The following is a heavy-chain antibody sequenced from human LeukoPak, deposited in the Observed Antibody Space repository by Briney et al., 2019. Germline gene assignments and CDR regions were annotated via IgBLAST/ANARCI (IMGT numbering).Heavy chain of an antibody. CDR3: ARHAGGISATGTRPFDY. Sequence: SDTLSLTCTVSGASFSSSTYYWGWIRQPPGKGLEWIGSIYYSGSTYYNPSLKSRVTMSVDTSKNQFSLKPSSVTAADTAVYYCARHAGGISATGTRPFDYWGQGTLVTVSS. V-gene: IGHV4-39*01. D-gene: IGHD6-13*01. J-gene: IGHJ4*02. CDR1: GASFSSSTYY. CDR2: IYYSGST.